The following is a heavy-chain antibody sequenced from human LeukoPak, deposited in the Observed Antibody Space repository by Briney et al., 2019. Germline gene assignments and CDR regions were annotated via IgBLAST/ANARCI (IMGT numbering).Heavy chain of an antibody. CDR2: ISGSGGST. D-gene: IGHD3-22*01. Sequence: GSLRLSCAASGFTFTSHPMNWVRQAPGKGLEWVSAISGSGGSTYYADSVKGRFTISRDTSRSTLYLQMNSLRAEDTAVYYCAKDAKAYYDSSGYYHSWGQGTLVTVSS. V-gene: IGHV3-23*01. J-gene: IGHJ4*02. CDR1: GFTFTSHP. CDR3: AKDAKAYYDSSGYYHS.